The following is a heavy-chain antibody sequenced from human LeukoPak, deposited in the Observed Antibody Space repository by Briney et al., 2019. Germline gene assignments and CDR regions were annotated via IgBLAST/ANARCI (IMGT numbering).Heavy chain of an antibody. CDR3: ARGLGSSWYLIDY. D-gene: IGHD6-13*01. V-gene: IGHV1-8*01. CDR1: GYTFSSYD. J-gene: IGHJ4*02. Sequence: ASVKVSCRASGYTFSSYDINWVRQATGQGLEWMGWMNPNSGNTGYAQKFQGRVTMTRNTSISTAYMELSSLRSEDTAVYYCARGLGSSWYLIDYWGQGTLVTVSS. CDR2: MNPNSGNT.